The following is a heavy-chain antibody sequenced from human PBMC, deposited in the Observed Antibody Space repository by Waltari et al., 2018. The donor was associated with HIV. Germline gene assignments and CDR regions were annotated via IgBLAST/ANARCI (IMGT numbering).Heavy chain of an antibody. D-gene: IGHD2-15*01. J-gene: IGHJ5*02. Sequence: QLQLQESGPGLVKPSETLSLTCTVSGGSISSSSYYWGWIRQPPGKGLEWIGSIYYSGSTYYNPSLKSRVTISVDTSKNQFSLKLSSVTAADTAVYYCARLIPYCSGGSCYSWWFDPWGQGTLVTVSS. CDR2: IYYSGST. CDR1: GGSISSSSYY. CDR3: ARLIPYCSGGSCYSWWFDP. V-gene: IGHV4-39*01.